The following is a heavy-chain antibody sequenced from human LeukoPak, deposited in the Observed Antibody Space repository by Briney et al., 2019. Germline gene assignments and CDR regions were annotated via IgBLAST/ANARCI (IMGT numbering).Heavy chain of an antibody. CDR2: INPNSGGT. CDR3: ARALRYNWNYGASAFDI. Sequence: ASVKVSCKASGYTFTGYYMHWVRQAPGQGLEWMGWINPNSGGTNYAQKFQGRVTMTRDTSISTAYMELSRLRSDDTAVYYCARALRYNWNYGASAFDIWGQGTTVTVSS. V-gene: IGHV1-2*02. J-gene: IGHJ3*02. CDR1: GYTFTGYY. D-gene: IGHD1-7*01.